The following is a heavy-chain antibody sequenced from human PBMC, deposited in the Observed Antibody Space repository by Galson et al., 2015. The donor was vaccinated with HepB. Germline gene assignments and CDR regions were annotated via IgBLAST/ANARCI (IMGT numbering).Heavy chain of an antibody. CDR2: VDPEDGET. D-gene: IGHD5-18*01. V-gene: IGHV1-69-2*01. CDR3: ATGGVDTAMGSSLRFDP. CDR1: GYTFTDYY. Sequence: VKVSCKVSGYTFTDYYMHWVQQAPGKGLEWMGLVDPEDGETIYAEKFQGRVTITADTSTDTAYMELSSLRSEDTAVYYCATGGVDTAMGSSLRFDPWGQGTLVTVSS. J-gene: IGHJ5*02.